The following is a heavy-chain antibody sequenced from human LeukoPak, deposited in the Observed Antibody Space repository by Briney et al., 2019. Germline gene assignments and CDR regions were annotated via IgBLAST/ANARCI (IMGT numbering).Heavy chain of an antibody. CDR1: GFTFSRYA. V-gene: IGHV3-64*01. J-gene: IGHJ4*02. D-gene: IGHD1-20*01. CDR2: ISSNGGST. Sequence: PGGSLRLSCAASGFTFSRYAMHWVRHAPGKGLESVSAISSNGGSTYYANSVKGRFTISRDNSKNTLYLQMGSLRAEDLAVYYCARDFGLTGKVDYWGQGTLVTVSS. CDR3: ARDFGLTGKVDY.